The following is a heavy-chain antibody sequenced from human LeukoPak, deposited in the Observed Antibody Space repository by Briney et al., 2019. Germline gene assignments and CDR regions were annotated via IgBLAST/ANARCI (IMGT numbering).Heavy chain of an antibody. CDR1: GFTLSSNY. J-gene: IGHJ5*02. CDR2: IYSGGST. D-gene: IGHD1-7*01. V-gene: IGHV3-66*04. CDR3: AIRVGGVITGTTGWVYP. Sequence: GGSLTLSCAASGFTLSSNYMSWVRQAPGKGLEWVSVIYSGGSTYYADSVKGRFTVSRDNSKNTLFLQINSLRAQDTAVYYWAIRVGGVITGTTGWVYPWGQGTLVTLSS.